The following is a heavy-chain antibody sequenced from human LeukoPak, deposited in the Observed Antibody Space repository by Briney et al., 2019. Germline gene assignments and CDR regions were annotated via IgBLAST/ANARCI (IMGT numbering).Heavy chain of an antibody. Sequence: SGGSLRLSCAASGFSFSDHYMDWVRQAPGKGLEWVGRITYKANSYTTHYAASVEGRFTISRDDSRNSLYLQMNSLKTEDTAVYYCARRLLVHDGFDIWGQGTMVTVSS. CDR1: GFSFSDHY. CDR2: ITYKANSYTT. V-gene: IGHV3-72*01. D-gene: IGHD3-3*01. CDR3: ARRLLVHDGFDI. J-gene: IGHJ3*02.